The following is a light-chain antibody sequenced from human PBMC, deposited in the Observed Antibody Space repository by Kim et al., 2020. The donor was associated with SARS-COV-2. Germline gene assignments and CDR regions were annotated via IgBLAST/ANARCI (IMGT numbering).Light chain of an antibody. J-gene: IGKJ5*01. CDR3: QQTYSFPQIT. CDR1: QSISSY. Sequence: SVGDRVTISCRASQSISSYVNWYQHKAGKAPKLLIYAASSLQSGVPSRFSGSGSGTDFTLTISSLQPEDFATYSCQQTYSFPQITFGQGTRLGIK. CDR2: AAS. V-gene: IGKV1-39*01.